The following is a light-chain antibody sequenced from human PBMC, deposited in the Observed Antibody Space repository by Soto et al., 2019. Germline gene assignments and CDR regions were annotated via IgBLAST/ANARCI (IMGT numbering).Light chain of an antibody. V-gene: IGKV3-20*01. CDR1: QSVSSSD. CDR2: GAS. CDR3: QQYGSSPWT. Sequence: EIVLTQSPVTLCLSPGERATLSCRASQSVSSSDLAWYQQKPGQAPRLLIYGASSRATCIPDRFSGSGCGTDFTLTISRLEPEDFAVYYCQQYGSSPWTFGQGTKV. J-gene: IGKJ1*01.